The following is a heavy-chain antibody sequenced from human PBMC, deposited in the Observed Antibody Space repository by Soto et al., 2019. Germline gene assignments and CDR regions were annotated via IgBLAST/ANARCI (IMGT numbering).Heavy chain of an antibody. D-gene: IGHD6-6*01. CDR1: GFTFSSYA. Sequence: GGSLRLSCAASGFTFSSYAMSWVRQAPGKGLEWVSAISGSGGSTYYADSVKGRFTISRDNSKNTLYLQMNSLRAEDTAVYYCARVLTYSSSSAGGYYYYMDVWGKGTTVTVSS. CDR2: ISGSGGST. CDR3: ARVLTYSSSSAGGYYYYMDV. V-gene: IGHV3-23*01. J-gene: IGHJ6*03.